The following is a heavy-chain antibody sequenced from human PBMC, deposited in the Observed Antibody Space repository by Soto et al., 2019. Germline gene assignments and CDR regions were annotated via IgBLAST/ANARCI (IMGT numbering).Heavy chain of an antibody. Sequence: EVQLVESGGGLVQPGVSLRLSCTASGFTFSDHYMDWVRQAPGKGLEWVGRIRNRGNGDTTAYAASVKGRFSISRDDSQGSLYLRMNSLKTDDTAVYSCARRPAAGGLDVWGQGTTVTVSS. CDR2: IRNRGNGDTT. J-gene: IGHJ6*02. CDR3: ARRPAAGGLDV. CDR1: GFTFSDHY. V-gene: IGHV3-72*01. D-gene: IGHD6-25*01.